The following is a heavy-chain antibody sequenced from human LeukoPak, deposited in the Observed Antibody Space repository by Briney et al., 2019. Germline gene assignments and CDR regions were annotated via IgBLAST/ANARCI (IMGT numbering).Heavy chain of an antibody. CDR3: ARGYDSSGYYFGH. V-gene: IGHV1-46*01. Sequence: GAPVKVSCKASGYTFTSYGISWVRQAPGQGLEWMGRISLSGGSTSYAQKFQGRVTMTRDTSTSTVYMELSSLRSEDTAVYYCARGYDSSGYYFGHWGQGTLVTVSS. J-gene: IGHJ4*02. D-gene: IGHD3-22*01. CDR2: ISLSGGST. CDR1: GYTFTSYG.